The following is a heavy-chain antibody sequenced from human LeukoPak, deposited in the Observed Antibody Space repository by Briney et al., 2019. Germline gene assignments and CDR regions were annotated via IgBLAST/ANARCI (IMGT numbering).Heavy chain of an antibody. D-gene: IGHD2-2*01. CDR3: ARGCSSTSCYLTWFDP. V-gene: IGHV1-18*01. J-gene: IGHJ5*02. CDR2: ISAYNGNT. CDR1: GYTFTSYG. Sequence: GASVKVSCKASGYTFTSYGISWVRQAPGQGLEWMGWISAYNGNTNYAQKLQGRVTMTTDTSTSTAYMELRNLRSDDTAVYYCARGCSSTSCYLTWFDPWGQGTLVTVSS.